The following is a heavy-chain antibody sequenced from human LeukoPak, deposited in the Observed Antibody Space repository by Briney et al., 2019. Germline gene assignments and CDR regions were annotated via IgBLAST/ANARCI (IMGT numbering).Heavy chain of an antibody. D-gene: IGHD1-26*01. Sequence: GGSLRLSCAASGFTFDDYGMSWVRQAPGKGLEWVSGTNWNGGSTGYADSVKGRFTISRDSAKNSLYLQMNSLGPEDTAVYYCARDPYSGNYGNYYYYYMDVWGKGTTVTISS. CDR2: TNWNGGST. J-gene: IGHJ6*03. CDR3: ARDPYSGNYGNYYYYYMDV. V-gene: IGHV3-20*04. CDR1: GFTFDDYG.